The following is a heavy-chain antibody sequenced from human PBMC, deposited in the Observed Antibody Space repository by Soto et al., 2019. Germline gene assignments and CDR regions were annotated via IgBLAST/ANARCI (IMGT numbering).Heavy chain of an antibody. CDR1: GYSFTSYW. Sequence: PGESRKISCKGSGYSFTSYWIGWVRQMPGKGLEGMGIIYPGDSDTRYRPSFQGQVTISADKSITTAYLQWSSLKASATAMYYCARHTHSSIAARRHYCYGLDVGGQGTTVHVSS. CDR2: IYPGDSDT. CDR3: ARHTHSSIAARRHYCYGLDV. J-gene: IGHJ6*02. D-gene: IGHD6-6*01. V-gene: IGHV5-51*01.